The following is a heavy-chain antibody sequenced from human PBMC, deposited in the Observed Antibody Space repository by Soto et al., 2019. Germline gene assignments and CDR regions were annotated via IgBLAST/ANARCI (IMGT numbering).Heavy chain of an antibody. V-gene: IGHV1-18*04. CDR2: ISAYNGNT. CDR1: GYTFTSYG. CDR3: ARDRKSLSSGYGHYSPNH. J-gene: IGHJ5*02. D-gene: IGHD3-22*01. Sequence: ASVKVSCKASGYTFTSYGISWLRQAPGQGLEWMGWISAYNGNTNYAQKLQGRVTMTTDTSTSTAYMELRSLRSDDTAVYYCARDRKSLSSGYGHYSPNHWGQGTLVTVSS.